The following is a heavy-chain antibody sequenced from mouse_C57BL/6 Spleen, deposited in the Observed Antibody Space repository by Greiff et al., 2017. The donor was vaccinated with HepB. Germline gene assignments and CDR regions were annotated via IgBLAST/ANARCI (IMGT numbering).Heavy chain of an antibody. CDR2: IDPSDSET. CDR1: GYTFTSYW. D-gene: IGHD2-5*01. J-gene: IGHJ4*01. V-gene: IGHV1-52*01. Sequence: QVQLQQPGAELVRPGSSVKLSCKASGYTFTSYWMHWVKQRPIQGLEWIGNIDPSDSETHYNQKFKDKATLTVDKSSSTAYMQLSSLTSEDSAVYYCARAGYGYSNYEVYYAMDYWGQGTSVTVSS. CDR3: ARAGYGYSNYEVYYAMDY.